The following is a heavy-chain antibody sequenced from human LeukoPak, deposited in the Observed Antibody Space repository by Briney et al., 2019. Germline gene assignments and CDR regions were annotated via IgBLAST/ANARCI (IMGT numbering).Heavy chain of an antibody. CDR2: IKSKTDGGTT. J-gene: IGHJ4*02. D-gene: IGHD1-26*01. CDR3: TTESVGALFDY. CDR1: GFTFSNAW. V-gene: IGHV3-15*01. Sequence: PGGSLRLSCAASGFTFSNAWMSWVRQAPGKGLEWVGRIKSKTDGGTTDYAAPVKGRFTISRDDSKNTLYLQMNSPKTEDTAVYYCTTESVGALFDYWGQGTLVTVSS.